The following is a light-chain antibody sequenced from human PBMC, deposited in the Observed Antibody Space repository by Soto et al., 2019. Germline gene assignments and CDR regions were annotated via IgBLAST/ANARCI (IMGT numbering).Light chain of an antibody. V-gene: IGKV3-11*01. J-gene: IGKJ4*01. CDR3: QQRSHWPPLT. CDR1: QSVSTY. CDR2: DAS. Sequence: EIVLTQSPATLSMSPGEGATLSCRARQSVSTYLAWYQQKPGQAPRLLIFDASNRASGIPSRFSGSGSGTNFTLTISRLEPEDFAVYFCQQRSHWPPLTFGGGTKVEIK.